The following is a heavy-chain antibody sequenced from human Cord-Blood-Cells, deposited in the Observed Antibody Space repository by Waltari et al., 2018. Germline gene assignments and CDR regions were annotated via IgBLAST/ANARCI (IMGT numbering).Heavy chain of an antibody. Sequence: EVQLVESGGGLVQPGGSLRLSCAASGFTFSTYWMSWVRQAPGKGLEWVANIKQGGSENYYVDSVNGRFTISRDNAKNSLYLQMNSLRAEDTAVYYCARAPRGYSYGIDYWGQGTLVTVSS. CDR3: ARAPRGYSYGIDY. V-gene: IGHV3-7*01. CDR1: GFTFSTYW. J-gene: IGHJ4*02. D-gene: IGHD5-18*01. CDR2: IKQGGSEN.